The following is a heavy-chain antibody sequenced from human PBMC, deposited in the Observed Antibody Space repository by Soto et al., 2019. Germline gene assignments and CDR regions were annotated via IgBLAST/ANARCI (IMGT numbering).Heavy chain of an antibody. CDR2: INAGNGNT. CDR1: GYTFTSYA. V-gene: IGHV1-3*01. J-gene: IGHJ6*02. Sequence: ASVKVSCKASGYTFTSYAMHWVRQAPGQRLEWMGWINAGNGNTKYSQKFQGRVTITRDTSASTAYMELSSLRSEDTAVYYCAREGDYDFWSGPYYYGMDVWGQGTTVTVSS. D-gene: IGHD3-3*01. CDR3: AREGDYDFWSGPYYYGMDV.